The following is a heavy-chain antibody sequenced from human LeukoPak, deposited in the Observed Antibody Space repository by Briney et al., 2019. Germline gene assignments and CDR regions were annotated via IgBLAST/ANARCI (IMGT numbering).Heavy chain of an antibody. CDR3: AKPESSGWYDAFDI. V-gene: IGHV3-23*01. J-gene: IGHJ3*02. Sequence: RGGYLRLSCAASGFTFSSYAMSWVRQAPGKGLEWVSAIRGSGGSTYYADSVKGRFTLSRDNPKNTLYLQMNSLRDEDTAVYYCAKPESSGWYDAFDIWGQGTMVTVSS. D-gene: IGHD6-19*01. CDR1: GFTFSSYA. CDR2: IRGSGGST.